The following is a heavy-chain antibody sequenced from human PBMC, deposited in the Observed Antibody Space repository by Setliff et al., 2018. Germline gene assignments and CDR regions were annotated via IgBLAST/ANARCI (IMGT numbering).Heavy chain of an antibody. V-gene: IGHV4-61*09. CDR1: GGSVNSGYDN. CDR3: ARGITSGGYWGQRFLYLDV. D-gene: IGHD3-22*01. Sequence: KPSETLSLTCTVSGGSVNSGYDNWNWLRQPAGKGLEWTGHINRRGSTNFTPSLKSRLTISLDTSKNQFSLRLNSMTAADTAVYYCARGITSGGYWGQRFLYLDVWGRGTTVTVSS. J-gene: IGHJ6*03. CDR2: INRRGST.